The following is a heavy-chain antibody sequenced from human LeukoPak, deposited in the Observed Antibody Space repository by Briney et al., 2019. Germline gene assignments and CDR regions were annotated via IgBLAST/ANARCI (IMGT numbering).Heavy chain of an antibody. J-gene: IGHJ5*02. D-gene: IGHD5-18*01. CDR1: IDSFTNYY. CDR2: VNDSGGT. Sequence: SETLSLTCAVYIDSFTNYYWNWIRQTPGKGLEWIGEVNDSGGTNINPSLRSRVILSVGTSKNQFSLKLSSVTAADTAVYYCARGQLQLWHSYNWFDPWGQGTLVTVSS. CDR3: ARGQLQLWHSYNWFDP. V-gene: IGHV4-34*01.